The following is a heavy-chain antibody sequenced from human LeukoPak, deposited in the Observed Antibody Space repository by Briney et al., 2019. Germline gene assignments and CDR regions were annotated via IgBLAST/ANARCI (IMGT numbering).Heavy chain of an antibody. CDR2: INPSGGST. Sequence: ASVKVSCKASGYTFTSYYVHWVRQAPGQGLEWMGIINPSGGSTSYAQKFQGRVTMTRDTSTSTVYMELSSLRSEDTAVYYCAREAPVYCGGDCYSPPDYWGQGTLVTVSS. J-gene: IGHJ4*02. CDR1: GYTFTSYY. CDR3: AREAPVYCGGDCYSPPDY. D-gene: IGHD2-21*02. V-gene: IGHV1-46*01.